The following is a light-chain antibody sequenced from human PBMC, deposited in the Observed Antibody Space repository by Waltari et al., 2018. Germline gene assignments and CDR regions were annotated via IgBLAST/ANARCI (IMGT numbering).Light chain of an antibody. CDR1: QSLLYSSNNKNY. Sequence: DIVMTQSPDSLAVSLGERATINCKSSQSLLYSSNNKNYLAWYQQKPGQPPKLLVYWASTRESGVPDRFSGSGSGTDFTLTISSLQAEDVAVYHCHQYFAPPYTFGRGTKLEIK. J-gene: IGKJ2*01. CDR2: WAS. V-gene: IGKV4-1*01. CDR3: HQYFAPPYT.